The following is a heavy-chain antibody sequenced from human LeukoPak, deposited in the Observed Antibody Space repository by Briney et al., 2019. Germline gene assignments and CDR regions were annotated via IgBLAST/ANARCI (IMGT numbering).Heavy chain of an antibody. D-gene: IGHD2-2*01. J-gene: IGHJ6*02. V-gene: IGHV1-18*01. CDR2: ISAYNGNT. CDR3: ARDIVVVPAATRYYYYGMDV. Sequence: ASVKVSCKASGYTFTGYGISWVRQAPGQGLEWMGWISAYNGNTNYAQKLQGRVTMTTDTSTSTAYMELRSLRSDDTAVYYCARDIVVVPAATRYYYYGMDVWGQGTTVTVSS. CDR1: GYTFTGYG.